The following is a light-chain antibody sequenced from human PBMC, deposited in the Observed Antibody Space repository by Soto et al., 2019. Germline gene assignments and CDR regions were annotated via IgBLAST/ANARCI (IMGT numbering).Light chain of an antibody. J-gene: IGKJ1*01. CDR1: QSISSW. Sequence: DIQMTQSPSTLSGSVGDRVTITCRASQSISSWLAWYQQKPGKAPKLLIYAASSLERGVPARFSGSGSGTEFTLTISSLQPDDFATYYCQQYNSYSRTFGQGTKVDIK. V-gene: IGKV1-5*01. CDR2: AAS. CDR3: QQYNSYSRT.